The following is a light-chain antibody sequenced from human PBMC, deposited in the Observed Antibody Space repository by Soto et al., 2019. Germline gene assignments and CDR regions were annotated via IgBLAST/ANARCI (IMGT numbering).Light chain of an antibody. J-gene: IGLJ3*02. Sequence: QSALTQPPSASGPPGQSVTISCTGTSSDIGGYNYVSWYQQHPGKAPQLLIYEVSKRPSGVPDRFSGSKSGNTASLTVSGLQAEEEADYYCCSYAGSNNWVFGGGTKLTVL. CDR2: EVS. CDR3: CSYAGSNNWV. V-gene: IGLV2-8*01. CDR1: SSDIGGYNY.